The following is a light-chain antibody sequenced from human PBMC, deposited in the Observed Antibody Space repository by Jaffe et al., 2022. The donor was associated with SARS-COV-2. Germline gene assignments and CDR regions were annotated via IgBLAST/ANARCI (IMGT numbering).Light chain of an antibody. Sequence: DIVMTQSPATLSMSPGERATLSCRASQSVSTNLAWYQQKPGQAPRLLLYDASIRATGVPARFSGSGSGTEFTLTISSLQSEDFAVYYCQQYNYWYTFGQGTKLGIK. CDR1: QSVSTN. CDR2: DAS. V-gene: IGKV3-15*01. J-gene: IGKJ2*01. CDR3: QQYNYWYT.